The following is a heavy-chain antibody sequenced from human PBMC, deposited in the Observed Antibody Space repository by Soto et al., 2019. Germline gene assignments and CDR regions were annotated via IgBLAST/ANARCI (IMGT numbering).Heavy chain of an antibody. V-gene: IGHV4-59*01. D-gene: IGHD3-16*01. J-gene: IGHJ4*02. CDR3: ASFHADYEYFFDS. CDR1: GGSISRYH. Sequence: QVRLQESGPGLVKPSETLSLTCTVSGGSISRYHWSWIRQPPGKGLEWIGYIYFSGSIYYNPSLRIRVAISVDTSKIQFSLKVSSVTAADTAVYYCASFHADYEYFFDSWGQGTLVTVSS. CDR2: IYFSGSI.